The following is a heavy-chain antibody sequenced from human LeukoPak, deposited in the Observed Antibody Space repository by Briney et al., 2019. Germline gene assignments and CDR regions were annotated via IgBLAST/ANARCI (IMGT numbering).Heavy chain of an antibody. CDR3: ATGSQLGSYNWFDP. Sequence: SDTLSLTRSVYGASFSDYYWSWIRQPPGKGLEWIGEIDHSGSTKCNPSLKGRVTISLDTSKNQFSLDLTSVTAADTAVYYCATGSQLGSYNWFDPWGQGTLVTVSS. CDR2: IDHSGST. J-gene: IGHJ5*02. CDR1: GASFSDYY. V-gene: IGHV4-34*01. D-gene: IGHD1-1*01.